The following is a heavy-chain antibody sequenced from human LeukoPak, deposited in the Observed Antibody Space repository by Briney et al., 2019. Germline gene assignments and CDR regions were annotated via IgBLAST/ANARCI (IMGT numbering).Heavy chain of an antibody. Sequence: SVKVSCKASGGTFSSYAISWVRQAPGQVLEWMGRIIPIFGTANYAQKFQGRVTITTDESTSTAYMELSSLRSEDTAVYYCARGTVTTFLEHYFDYWGQGTLVTVSS. CDR1: GGTFSSYA. D-gene: IGHD4-11*01. CDR2: IIPIFGTA. V-gene: IGHV1-69*05. CDR3: ARGTVTTFLEHYFDY. J-gene: IGHJ4*02.